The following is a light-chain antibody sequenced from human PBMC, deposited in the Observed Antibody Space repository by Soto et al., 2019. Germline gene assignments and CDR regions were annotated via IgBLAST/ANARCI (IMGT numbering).Light chain of an antibody. CDR3: QHYNNWPPIT. V-gene: IGKV3-15*01. CDR2: GAS. J-gene: IGKJ5*01. Sequence: EIVMTQSPATLSVSPGERATLSCRANQSLSRNLAWYQQKPGQAPRLLISGASTRATGIPARFSGSGSGTEFTLTISSLQSEDFAVYYCQHYNNWPPITFGQGTRLEIK. CDR1: QSLSRN.